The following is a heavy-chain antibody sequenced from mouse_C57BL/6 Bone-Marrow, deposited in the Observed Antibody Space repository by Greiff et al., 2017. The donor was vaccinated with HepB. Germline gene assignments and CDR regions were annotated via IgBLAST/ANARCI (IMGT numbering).Heavy chain of an antibody. CDR1: GYTFTSYW. CDR3: ARERGGYAMDY. V-gene: IGHV1-55*01. CDR2: IYPGSGST. Sequence: QVHVKQPGAELVKPGASVKMSCKASGYTFTSYWITWVKQRPGQGLEWIGDIYPGSGSTNYNEKFKSKATLTVDTSSSTAYMQLSSLTSEDSAVYYCARERGGYAMDYWGQGTSVTVSS. J-gene: IGHJ4*01.